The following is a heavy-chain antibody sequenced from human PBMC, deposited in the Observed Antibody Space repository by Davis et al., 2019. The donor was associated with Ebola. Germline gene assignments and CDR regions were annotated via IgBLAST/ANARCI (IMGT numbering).Heavy chain of an antibody. CDR1: GGTFSSYA. D-gene: IGHD6-19*01. CDR3: ARDGIPWLVRGYFDY. CDR2: IIPIFGTA. J-gene: IGHJ4*02. Sequence: AASVKVSCKASGGTFSSYAISWVRQAPGQGLEWMGGIIPIFGTANYAQKFQGRVTITADESTSTAYMELSSLRSEDTAVYYCARDGIPWLVRGYFDYWGQGTLVTVSS. V-gene: IGHV1-69*13.